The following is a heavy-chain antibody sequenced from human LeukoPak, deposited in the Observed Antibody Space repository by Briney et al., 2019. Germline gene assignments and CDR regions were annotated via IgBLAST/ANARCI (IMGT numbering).Heavy chain of an antibody. V-gene: IGHV3-21*04. J-gene: IGHJ4*02. Sequence: PGGSLRLSCAASGFTFSNYNMNWVRQAPGKGLEWVLSISSSSSSINYADSLKGRFTISRDNSKNTLYLQMNSLRAEDTAVYYCAKEKVDSGSYLYWGQGTLVTVSS. CDR3: AKEKVDSGSYLY. CDR2: ISSSSSSI. D-gene: IGHD1-26*01. CDR1: GFTFSNYN.